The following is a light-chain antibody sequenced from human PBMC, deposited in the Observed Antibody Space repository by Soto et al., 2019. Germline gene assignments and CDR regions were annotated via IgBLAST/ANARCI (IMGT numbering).Light chain of an antibody. J-gene: IGKJ5*01. CDR2: DAS. Sequence: DIKMTQAPCTLSASIGYRVTITCRASQSISTWLAWYQQKQGKAPKLLIYDASSLESGVPSRFSGSGYGTDFNLTISSLQTEDFATYYCQQSYSTPNTFGQGTRLEIK. V-gene: IGKV1-39*01. CDR1: QSISTW. CDR3: QQSYSTPNT.